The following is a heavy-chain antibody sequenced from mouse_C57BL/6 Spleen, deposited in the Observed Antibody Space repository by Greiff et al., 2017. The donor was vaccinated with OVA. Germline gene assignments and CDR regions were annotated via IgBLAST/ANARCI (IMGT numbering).Heavy chain of an antibody. D-gene: IGHD1-1*01. CDR2: IHPNSGST. Sequence: VQLQQPGAELVKPGASVKLSCKASGYTFTSYWMNWVKQRPGQGLEWIGMIHPNSGSTNYNEKVKSKATLTVDKSSSTAYMQMSSLTSEDSAVDYCAGLTKVVAKGFDYWGQGTTLTVSS. J-gene: IGHJ2*01. V-gene: IGHV1-64*01. CDR3: AGLTKVVAKGFDY. CDR1: GYTFTSYW.